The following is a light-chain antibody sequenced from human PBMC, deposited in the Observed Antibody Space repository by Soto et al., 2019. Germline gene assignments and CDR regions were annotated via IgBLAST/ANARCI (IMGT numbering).Light chain of an antibody. V-gene: IGKV3-20*01. CDR3: QQYGSSLIT. J-gene: IGKJ5*01. CDR1: QSVSSSY. CDR2: GAS. Sequence: EIVLTQFAGTLSMTQGERATLSCRASQSVSSSYLAWYQQKPGQAPRLLIYGASSRATGIPDRFSGSGSGTDFTLTISRLEPEDFAVYYCQQYGSSLITFGQGTRLEIK.